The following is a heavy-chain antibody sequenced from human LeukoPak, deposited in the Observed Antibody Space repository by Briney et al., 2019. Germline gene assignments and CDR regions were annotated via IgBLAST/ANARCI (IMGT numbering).Heavy chain of an antibody. CDR3: ATYRQVLLPFES. J-gene: IGHJ4*02. D-gene: IGHD2-8*02. CDR1: GFTFSTFA. V-gene: IGHV3-23*01. CDR2: IFPSGGEI. Sequence: GGSPRLSCAASGFTFSTFAMIWVRQPPGKGLEWVSSIFPSGGEIHYADSVRGRFTISRDNSKITLSLQMNSLRAEDTAIYYCATYRQVLLPFESWGQGTLVTVSS.